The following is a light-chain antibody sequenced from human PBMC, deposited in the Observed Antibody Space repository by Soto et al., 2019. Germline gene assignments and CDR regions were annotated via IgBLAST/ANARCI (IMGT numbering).Light chain of an antibody. Sequence: DIVLAQSPGTLSLSPGERATLSCTASQSVSGSYLAWYQQKPGQAPRLLIYGASSRATGIPDRFSGSGSGTGFTLTVSRLEPEDFAVYYCQQYGSSPITFGQGTRLENK. CDR2: GAS. CDR1: QSVSGSY. CDR3: QQYGSSPIT. J-gene: IGKJ5*01. V-gene: IGKV3-20*01.